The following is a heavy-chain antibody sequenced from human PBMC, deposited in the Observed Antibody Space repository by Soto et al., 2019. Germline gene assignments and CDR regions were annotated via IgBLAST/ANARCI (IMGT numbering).Heavy chain of an antibody. CDR2: IYPGDSDT. V-gene: IGHV5-51*01. D-gene: IGHD6-19*01. CDR1: GYIFNGYW. Sequence: GESLKISCKASGYIFNGYWIGWVRQMPGRGLEWMGVIYPGDSDTRYSPSFQGQVTISADKSLSTAYLQWTNLKASDTAIYYCARREGTGWAYSGQGTLVTVSS. CDR3: ARREGTGWAY. J-gene: IGHJ4*02.